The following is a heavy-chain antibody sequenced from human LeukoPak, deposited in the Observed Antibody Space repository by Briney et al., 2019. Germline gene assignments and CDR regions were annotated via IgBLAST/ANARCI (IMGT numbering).Heavy chain of an antibody. CDR1: GFTFSSYW. CDR2: IKQDGSEK. J-gene: IGHJ4*02. D-gene: IGHD5-18*01. CDR3: AREGYSYDHYFDY. Sequence: GGSLRLSCAASGFTFSSYWMSWVRQAPGKGLEWVANIKQDGSEKYYVDSVKGRFTISRDNAKNSLYLQMNSLRAEDTAVYYCAREGYSYDHYFDYWGQGTLVTVSS. V-gene: IGHV3-7*01.